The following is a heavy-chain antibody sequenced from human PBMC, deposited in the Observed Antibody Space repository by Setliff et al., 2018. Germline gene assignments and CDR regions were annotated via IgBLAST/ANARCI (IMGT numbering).Heavy chain of an antibody. V-gene: IGHV3-7*03. CDR3: ARVKPFAMDV. CDR1: GFTFSSFW. J-gene: IGHJ6*02. CDR2: INQDGSGK. Sequence: GGSLRLSCAASGFTFSSFWMSWVRQSPGKGLEWVANINQDGSGKYYADSVEGRFTVSRDNSKSTLYLQMNSLRAEDTAVYYCARVKPFAMDVWGQGTTVTVSS.